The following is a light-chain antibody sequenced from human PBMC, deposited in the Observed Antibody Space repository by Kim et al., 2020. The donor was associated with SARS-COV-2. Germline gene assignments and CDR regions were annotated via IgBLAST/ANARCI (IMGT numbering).Light chain of an antibody. CDR3: QQYNKWMYT. CDR2: GAS. Sequence: EIVMTQSPATLSVSPWERATLSCRASQSVSSNLAWYQKKPSQAPRLVIYGASTRAAGVPARFSGSVSGAEFTLTITNLQPEDCAVYYCQQYNKWMYTFGQGTKLEI. V-gene: IGKV3D-15*01. J-gene: IGKJ2*01. CDR1: QSVSSN.